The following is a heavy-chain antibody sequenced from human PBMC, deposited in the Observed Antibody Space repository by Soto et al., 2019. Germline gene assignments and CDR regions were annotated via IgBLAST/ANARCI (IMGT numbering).Heavy chain of an antibody. D-gene: IGHD2-15*01. CDR1: GFTFGTYS. V-gene: IGHV3-48*01. Sequence: GGSLRLSCSASGFTFGTYSMNWVRQAPGRGLEWASYISSGSGTIYYADSVKGRFTISRDNAKNLLYLQMNSLRAEDTAVYYCARDVGGYCSGGGCHSDYWGQGTLVTVSS. CDR3: ARDVGGYCSGGGCHSDY. CDR2: ISSGSGTI. J-gene: IGHJ4*02.